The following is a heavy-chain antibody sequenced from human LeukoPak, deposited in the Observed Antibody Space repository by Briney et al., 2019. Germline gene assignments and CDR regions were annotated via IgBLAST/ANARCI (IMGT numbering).Heavy chain of an antibody. J-gene: IGHJ1*01. D-gene: IGHD4-17*01. CDR3: ARAYGDYVGYFQH. CDR2: ISSSGSTI. CDR1: GFTFSSYE. V-gene: IGHV3-48*03. Sequence: PGGSLRLSCAASGFTFSSYEMNWVRQTPGKGLEWVSYISSSGSTIYYADSVKGRFTISRDNAKNSLYLQMNSLRAEDTAVYYCARAYGDYVGYFQHWGQGTLVTVSS.